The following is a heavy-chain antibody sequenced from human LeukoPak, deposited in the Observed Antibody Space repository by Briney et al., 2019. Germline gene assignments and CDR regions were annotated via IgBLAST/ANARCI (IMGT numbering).Heavy chain of an antibody. V-gene: IGHV3-23*01. CDR3: AKDFYSSGESIDY. D-gene: IGHD6-19*01. Sequence: GGSLGLSCAASGFTFSSYAMSWVRQAPGKGLEWVSLISGSGGSTYYADSVKGRFTISRDNSKNTLYLQMNSLRGEDTAVYYCAKDFYSSGESIDYWGQGTLVTVSS. CDR2: ISGSGGST. CDR1: GFTFSSYA. J-gene: IGHJ4*02.